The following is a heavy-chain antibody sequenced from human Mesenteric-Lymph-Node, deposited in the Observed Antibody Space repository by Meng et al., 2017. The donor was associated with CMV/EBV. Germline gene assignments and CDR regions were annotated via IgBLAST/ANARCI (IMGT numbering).Heavy chain of an antibody. D-gene: IGHD3-10*01. CDR3: ARGDYGSGKSG. CDR2: INYSGTT. CDR1: GGSVSSSSHY. V-gene: IGHV4-61*01. J-gene: IGHJ4*02. Sequence: GSLRLSCTVSGGSVSSSSHYWSWIRQPPGKGLEWIGYINYSGTTNYNPSLKSRVTISVDTSKNQFSLKLSSVIAADTAVYYCARGDYGSGKSGWGQGTLVTVSS.